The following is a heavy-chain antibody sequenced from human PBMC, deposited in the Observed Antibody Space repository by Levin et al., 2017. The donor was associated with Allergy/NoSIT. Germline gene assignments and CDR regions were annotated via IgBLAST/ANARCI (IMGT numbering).Heavy chain of an antibody. CDR3: ARPPGRRLDY. J-gene: IGHJ4*02. V-gene: IGHV3-7*01. CDR1: GFAFSTSW. CDR2: INQDGSQT. Sequence: PGESLKISCEASGFAFSTSWMTWVRQAPGKGLEWVANINQDGSQTYYVDSVKGRFTISRDNAKNSLFLEMNSLRAEDTAVYYCARPPGRRLDYWGQGTLVTVSS.